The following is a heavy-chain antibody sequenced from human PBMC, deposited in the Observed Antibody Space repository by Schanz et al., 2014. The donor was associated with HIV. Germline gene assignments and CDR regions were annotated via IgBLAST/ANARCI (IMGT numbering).Heavy chain of an antibody. CDR2: INPTNGKT. V-gene: IGHV1-2*02. CDR1: GYTFTGYY. J-gene: IGHJ4*02. Sequence: QVQLVQSGAEVKNPGASVKVSCKASGYTFTGYYMHWVRQAPGQGLEWMGWINPTNGKTYYTQKFRGRVTMSRDASINTASLEVNRLMSADTAVYYCARNQFQMLPFDYWGQGTLVTVSP. CDR3: ARNQFQMLPFDY. D-gene: IGHD2-15*01.